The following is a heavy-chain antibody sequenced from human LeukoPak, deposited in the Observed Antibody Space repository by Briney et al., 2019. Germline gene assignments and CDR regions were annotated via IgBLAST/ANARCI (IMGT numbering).Heavy chain of an antibody. J-gene: IGHJ4*02. CDR2: INHSGST. D-gene: IGHD6-6*01. CDR3: ARDRAARRFDY. CDR1: GGSFSGYY. V-gene: IGHV4-34*01. Sequence: SETLSLTCAVYGGSFSGYYWSWIRQPPGKGLEWIGEINHSGSTNYNPSLKSRVTISVDTSKNQFSLKLSSVTAADTAVYYCARDRAARRFDYWGQGTLVTVSS.